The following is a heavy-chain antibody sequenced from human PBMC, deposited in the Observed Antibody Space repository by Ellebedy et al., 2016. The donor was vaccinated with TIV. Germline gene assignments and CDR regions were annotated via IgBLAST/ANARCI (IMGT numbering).Heavy chain of an antibody. V-gene: IGHV3-30-3*01. CDR1: GLTFSRYW. D-gene: IGHD6-19*01. Sequence: GESLKISCVDSGLTFSRYWMHWVRQAPGKGLEWVAVISHDGSSQYYADSVKGRFTVSRDNSMTTVYLEMNSLRAEDMALYYCARDLDKSSGWYGGAAYWGQGTQVTVSS. CDR2: ISHDGSSQ. CDR3: ARDLDKSSGWYGGAAY. J-gene: IGHJ4*02.